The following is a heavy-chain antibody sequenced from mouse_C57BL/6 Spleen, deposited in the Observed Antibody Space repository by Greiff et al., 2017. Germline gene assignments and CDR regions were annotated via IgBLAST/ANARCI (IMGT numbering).Heavy chain of an antibody. CDR3: ARPVGSYYFDY. V-gene: IGHV5-17*01. Sequence: EVHLVESGGGLVKPGGSLKLSCAASGFTFSDYGMHWVRQAPEKGLEWVAYISSGSSTIYYADTVKGRFTISRDNAKNTLFLQMTSLRSEDTAMYYCARPVGSYYFDYWGQGTTLTVSS. J-gene: IGHJ2*01. CDR1: GFTFSDYG. CDR2: ISSGSSTI.